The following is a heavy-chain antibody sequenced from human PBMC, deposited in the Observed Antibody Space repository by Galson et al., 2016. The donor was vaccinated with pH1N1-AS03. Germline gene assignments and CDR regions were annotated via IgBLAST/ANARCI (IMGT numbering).Heavy chain of an antibody. Sequence: SLRLSCAASGFTFRDYGFHWVRQAPGKGLEWVAVIWYDGSNKNYVDSVKGRFIVSRDNSKDTLYLQMNSLRAEDTAVYYCARDRPNYNVYLDHWGQGILVTVSS. CDR2: IWYDGSNK. V-gene: IGHV3-33*01. J-gene: IGHJ4*02. CDR1: GFTFRDYG. CDR3: ARDRPNYNVYLDH. D-gene: IGHD5-24*01.